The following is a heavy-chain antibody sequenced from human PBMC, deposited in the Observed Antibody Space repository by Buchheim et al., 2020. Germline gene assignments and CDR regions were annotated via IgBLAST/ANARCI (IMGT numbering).Heavy chain of an antibody. CDR1: GYSFTNYW. D-gene: IGHD2-2*01. V-gene: IGHV5-51*01. CDR3: ARGYCSRTNCPRSGGNWFDP. J-gene: IGHJ5*02. CDR2: IYPGDSDT. Sequence: EVQLVQSGAEVKKPGESLKISCKGSGYSFTNYWIGWVRQMPGKGLEWMGIIYPGDSDTRYSPSFQGQVTISADKSISTAYPQWSNLKASDTAMYYCARGYCSRTNCPRSGGNWFDPWGQGTL.